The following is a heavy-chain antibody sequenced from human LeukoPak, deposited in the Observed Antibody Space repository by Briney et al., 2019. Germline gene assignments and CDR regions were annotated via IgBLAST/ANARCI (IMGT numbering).Heavy chain of an antibody. CDR3: ARDLGFEYFQH. CDR2: IYYSGST. CDR1: GGSISSSSYY. V-gene: IGHV4-39*07. Sequence: SETLSLTCTVSGGSISSSSYYWGWIRQPPGKGLEWIGSIYYSGSTYYNPSLKSRVTISVDTSKNQFSLKLSSVTAADTAVYYCARDLGFEYFQHWGQGTLVTVSS. D-gene: IGHD3-16*01. J-gene: IGHJ1*01.